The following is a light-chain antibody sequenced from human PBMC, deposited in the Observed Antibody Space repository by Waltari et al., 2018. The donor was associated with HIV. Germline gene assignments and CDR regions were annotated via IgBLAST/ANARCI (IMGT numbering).Light chain of an antibody. CDR3: AVWDDSLNGYV. Sequence: QSVLTQPPSASGTPGQRVTFSCSGRSSNIGSNTVTWYQQFPGAAPKLLIYTNNQRPSGVPDRFSGSKSGTSASLAISGLQSEDEADYYCAVWDDSLNGYVFGPGTKVTVL. CDR2: TNN. CDR1: SSNIGSNT. V-gene: IGLV1-44*01. J-gene: IGLJ1*01.